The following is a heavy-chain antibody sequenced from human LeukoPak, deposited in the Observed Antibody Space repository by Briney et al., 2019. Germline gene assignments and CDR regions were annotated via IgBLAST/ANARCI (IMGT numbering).Heavy chain of an antibody. CDR1: GGSISSSSYY. V-gene: IGHV4-39*07. Sequence: PSETLSLTCTVSGGSISSSSYYWSWIRQPPGKGLEWIGEINHSGSTNYNPSLKSRVTISVDTSKNQFSLKLSSVTAADTAVYYCARRKRVTGTTRGHYFDYWGQGTLVTVSS. J-gene: IGHJ4*02. CDR2: INHSGST. D-gene: IGHD1-7*01. CDR3: ARRKRVTGTTRGHYFDY.